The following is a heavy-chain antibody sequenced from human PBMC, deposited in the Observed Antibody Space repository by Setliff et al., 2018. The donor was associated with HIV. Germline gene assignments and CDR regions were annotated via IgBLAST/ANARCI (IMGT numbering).Heavy chain of an antibody. J-gene: IGHJ4*02. CDR1: GYTFTSHY. CDR2: IIPIFGTA. D-gene: IGHD1-26*01. Sequence: GASVKVSCKASGYTFTSHYIHWVRQAPGQGLEWMGGIIPIFGTANYAQKLQGRVTMTTDTSTSTAYMELRSLRSDDTAVYYCARDLFTVPSREGYDYWGQGTLVTVSS. V-gene: IGHV1-18*04. CDR3: ARDLFTVPSREGYDY.